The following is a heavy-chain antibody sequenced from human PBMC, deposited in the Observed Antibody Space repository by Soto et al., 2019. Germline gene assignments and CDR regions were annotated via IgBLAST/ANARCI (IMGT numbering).Heavy chain of an antibody. CDR3: ARSARWLQSRYFDL. CDR1: GFTFSNYD. V-gene: IGHV3-13*01. Sequence: EVQLVESGGGLVQPGGSLRPSCAASGFTFSNYDMHWVRQATGKGLEWVSAIDIAGDTYYPDSVKGRFTISRESAKNSLYLQMNSLRAGDTAVYYCARSARWLQSRYFDLWGRGTLVSVSS. CDR2: IDIAGDT. D-gene: IGHD5-12*01. J-gene: IGHJ2*01.